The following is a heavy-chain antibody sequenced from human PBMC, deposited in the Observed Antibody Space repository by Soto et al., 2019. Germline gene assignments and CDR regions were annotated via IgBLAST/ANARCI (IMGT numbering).Heavy chain of an antibody. CDR2: IYWDDDK. J-gene: IGHJ4*02. CDR1: GFSLSTSGVG. V-gene: IGHV2-5*02. CDR3: THTYCTTTTCYGHDY. Sequence: SGPTLVNPTQTLTLTCTFSGFSLSTSGVGVAWIRQPPGKALEWLALIYWDDDKRYSPSLKSRLTITKDTSKNQVVLTMTKIDPVDTATFYCTHTYCTTTTCYGHDYWGQGTLVTVSS. D-gene: IGHD2-2*01.